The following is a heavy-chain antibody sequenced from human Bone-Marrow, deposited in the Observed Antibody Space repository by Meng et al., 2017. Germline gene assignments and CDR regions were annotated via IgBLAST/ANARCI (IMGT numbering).Heavy chain of an antibody. CDR2: ISGSGGST. J-gene: IGHJ3*02. V-gene: IGHV3-23*01. D-gene: IGHD1-26*01. CDR3: VRSYEAFDI. Sequence: GESLKISCAASGFTFSSYAMSWVRQAPGKGLEWVSAISGSGGSTYYADSVKGRFTISRDKSKNTLYLQRNSLRAEDTAVYYCVRSYEAFDIWGQGTMVTVSS. CDR1: GFTFSSYA.